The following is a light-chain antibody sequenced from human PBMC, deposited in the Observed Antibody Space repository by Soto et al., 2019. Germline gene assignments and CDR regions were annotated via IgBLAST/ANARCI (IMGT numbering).Light chain of an antibody. CDR2: SNN. V-gene: IGLV1-47*02. CDR1: SANIGNNY. CDR3: VSWDDSLSGLV. J-gene: IGLJ1*01. Sequence: QAVVTQPPSASGTPGQRVTISCSGRSANIGNNYVCWYQQLPGTAPKLLIYSNNQRPSGVPDRFSGSKSGTSASLAISGLRSEDEADYYCVSWDDSLSGLVFGTGTKVTVL.